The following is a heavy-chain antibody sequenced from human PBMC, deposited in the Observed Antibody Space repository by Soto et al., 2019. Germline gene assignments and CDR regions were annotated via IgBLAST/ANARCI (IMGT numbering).Heavy chain of an antibody. D-gene: IGHD5-18*01. CDR2: INAGNGNT. Sequence: GASVKVSCKASGYTFTSYAMHWVRQAPGQRLEWMGWINAGNGNTKYSQKFQGRVTITRDTSASTAYMELSSLRSEDTAVYYCARVGPATWIQLWVPDYWGQGTLVTVSS. J-gene: IGHJ4*02. V-gene: IGHV1-3*01. CDR1: GYTFTSYA. CDR3: ARVGPATWIQLWVPDY.